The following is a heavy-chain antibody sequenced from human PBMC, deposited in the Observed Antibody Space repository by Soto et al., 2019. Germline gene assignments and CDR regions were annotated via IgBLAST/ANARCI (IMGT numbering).Heavy chain of an antibody. J-gene: IGHJ6*03. CDR1: GFTFSSYW. D-gene: IGHD6-13*01. CDR2: IKQDGSEK. V-gene: IGHV3-7*01. Sequence: GGSLRLSCAASGFTFSSYWMSWVRQAPGKGLEWVANIKQDGSEKYYVDSVEGRFTISRDNAKNSLYLQMNSLRAEDTAVYYCARAPAAGTYYYYYYYMDVWGKGTTVTVSS. CDR3: ARAPAAGTYYYYYYYMDV.